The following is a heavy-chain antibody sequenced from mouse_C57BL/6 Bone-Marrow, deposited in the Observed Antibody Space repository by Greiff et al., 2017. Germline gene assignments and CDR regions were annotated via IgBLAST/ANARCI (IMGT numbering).Heavy chain of an antibody. D-gene: IGHD2-2*01. Sequence: EVQLQQSGAELVRPGASVKLSCTASGFNIKDDYMHWVKQRPEQGLEWIGWIDPENGDTEYASKFQGKATITADTSSNTAYLQLSSLTSEDTAVYYCTIEGYDEWFAYGGQGTLVTVSA. V-gene: IGHV14-4*01. CDR3: TIEGYDEWFAY. J-gene: IGHJ3*01. CDR1: GFNIKDDY. CDR2: IDPENGDT.